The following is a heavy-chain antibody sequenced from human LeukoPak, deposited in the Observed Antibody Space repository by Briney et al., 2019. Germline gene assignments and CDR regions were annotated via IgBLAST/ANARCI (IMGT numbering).Heavy chain of an antibody. V-gene: IGHV4-39*07. CDR1: GGSISSSSYY. Sequence: SETLSLTCTVSGGSISSSSYYWGWFRQPPGKGLEWIGSIYYSGSTYYNPSLKSRVTISVDTSKNQFSLKLSSVTAADTAVYYCARQVVAGAFDYWGQGTLVTVSS. J-gene: IGHJ4*02. CDR3: ARQVVAGAFDY. D-gene: IGHD6-19*01. CDR2: IYYSGST.